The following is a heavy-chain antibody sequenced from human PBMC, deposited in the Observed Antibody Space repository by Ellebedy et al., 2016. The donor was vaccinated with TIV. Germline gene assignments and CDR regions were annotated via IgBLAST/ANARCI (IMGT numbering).Heavy chain of an antibody. CDR1: GFSLTTSGVG. CDR2: IYWNADK. J-gene: IGHJ4*02. CDR3: AHKNGSGSYSGFDY. Sequence: SGPTLVXPTQPLTLTCSLSGFSLTTSGVGVGWIRQPPGKALEWLALIYWNADKRYSPSLKSRLTITKDTSKGQVVLTMTNMDPVDTATYYCAHKNGSGSYSGFDYWGQGTLVTVSS. D-gene: IGHD3-10*01. V-gene: IGHV2-5*01.